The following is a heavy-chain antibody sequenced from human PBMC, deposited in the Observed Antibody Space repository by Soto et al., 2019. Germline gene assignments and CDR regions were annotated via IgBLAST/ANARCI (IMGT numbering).Heavy chain of an antibody. V-gene: IGHV6-1*01. CDR2: TYYRSKWYN. D-gene: IGHD2-8*01. CDR3: ARLIGNSWLDS. CDR1: GDSVSSNSAT. Sequence: QVQLQQSGPGLVKPSQTLSLPCAISGDSVSSNSATWDWLRQSPSRGLEWLGRTYYRSKWYNDYAVSVKSRITINPDTSNNQLSLQLNSVTPDDTAVYYCARLIGNSWLDSWGQGTLVTVSS. J-gene: IGHJ5*01.